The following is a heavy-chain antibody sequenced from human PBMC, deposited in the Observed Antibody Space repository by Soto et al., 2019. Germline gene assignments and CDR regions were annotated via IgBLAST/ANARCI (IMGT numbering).Heavy chain of an antibody. V-gene: IGHV4-30-4*01. CDR2: IYYSGST. CDR1: GGSISSGDYY. J-gene: IGHJ5*02. Sequence: SETLSLTCTVSGGSISSGDYYWSWIRQPPGKGLEWIGYIYYSGSTYYNPSLKSRVTISVDTSKNQFSLKLSSVTAADTAVYYCARLVAATECWFDPWGQRTLVTVSS. CDR3: ARLVAATECWFDP. D-gene: IGHD2-15*01.